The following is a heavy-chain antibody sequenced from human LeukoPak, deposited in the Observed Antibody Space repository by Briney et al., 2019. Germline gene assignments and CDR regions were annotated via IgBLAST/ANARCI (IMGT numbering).Heavy chain of an antibody. Sequence: PGRSLRLSCAASGFTFSSYGMHWVRQAPSKGLEWVAVISYDGSNKYYADSVKGRFTISRDNPKNTLYLQMNSLRAEDTAVYYCAKDIAAAGPYYYYYGMDVWGQGTTVTVSS. CDR3: AKDIAAAGPYYYYYGMDV. CDR2: ISYDGSNK. V-gene: IGHV3-30*18. CDR1: GFTFSSYG. D-gene: IGHD6-13*01. J-gene: IGHJ6*02.